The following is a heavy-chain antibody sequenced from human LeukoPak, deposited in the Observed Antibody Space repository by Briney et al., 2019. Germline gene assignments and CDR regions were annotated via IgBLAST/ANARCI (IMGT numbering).Heavy chain of an antibody. CDR2: ISSSGSTI. CDR1: GFTFSSYE. Sequence: GGSLRLSCAASGFTFSSYEVNWVRQAPGKGLEWVSYISSSGSTIYYADSVKGRFTISRDNAKNSLYLQMNSLRAEDTAVYYCARVEEDAFDIWGRGTMVTVSS. V-gene: IGHV3-48*03. J-gene: IGHJ3*02. CDR3: ARVEEDAFDI.